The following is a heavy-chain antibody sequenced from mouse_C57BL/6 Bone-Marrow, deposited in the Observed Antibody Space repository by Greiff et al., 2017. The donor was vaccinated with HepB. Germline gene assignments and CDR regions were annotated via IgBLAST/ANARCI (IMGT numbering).Heavy chain of an antibody. CDR3: ARRGYGTYAMDY. Sequence: EVKLVESGGGLVQPGGSLKLSCAASGFTFSDYYMYWVRQTPEKRLEWVAYISNGGGSTYYPDTVKGRFTISRDNAKNTLYLQMSRLKSEDTAMYYCARRGYGTYAMDYWGQGTSVTVSS. D-gene: IGHD2-10*02. CDR2: ISNGGGST. V-gene: IGHV5-12*01. CDR1: GFTFSDYY. J-gene: IGHJ4*01.